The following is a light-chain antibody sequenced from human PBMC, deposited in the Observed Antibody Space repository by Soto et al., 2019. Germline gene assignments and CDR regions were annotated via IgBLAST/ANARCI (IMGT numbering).Light chain of an antibody. CDR3: QSYDSSLSAVV. CDR2: QNN. CDR1: SSNIGAGYD. Sequence: QSVLTQPPSVSGDPGQRVSISCTGSSSNIGAGYDVHWYEHLPGTAPKLLIYQNNNRPSGVPDRFSGSKSGTSASLAITGLQDEDEADYYCQSYDSSLSAVVFGGGTKLTVL. J-gene: IGLJ2*01. V-gene: IGLV1-40*01.